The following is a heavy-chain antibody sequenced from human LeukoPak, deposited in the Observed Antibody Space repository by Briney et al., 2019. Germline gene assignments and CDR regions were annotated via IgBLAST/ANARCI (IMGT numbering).Heavy chain of an antibody. V-gene: IGHV3-43*02. CDR3: AKEPREYYYDSSGFQH. J-gene: IGHJ1*01. D-gene: IGHD3-22*01. CDR2: ISGDGGST. CDR1: GFTFDDYA. Sequence: GGSLRLSCAASGFTFDDYAMHWVRQAPGKGLEWVSLISGDGGSTYYADSVKGRFTTSRDNSKNSLYLQMNSLRTEDTALYYCAKEPREYYYDSSGFQHWGQGTLVTVSS.